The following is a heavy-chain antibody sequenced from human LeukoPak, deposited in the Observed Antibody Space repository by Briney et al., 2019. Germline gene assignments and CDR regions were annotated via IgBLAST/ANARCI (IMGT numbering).Heavy chain of an antibody. CDR1: GFSFGDYA. D-gene: IGHD6-19*01. V-gene: IGHV3-49*04. CDR3: SRSATVPGAKYYFDS. Sequence: PGRSLRLSCTTSGFSFGDYAMSWARQAPGKGLEWVAPIRSKSYGGTREYAASVKGRFTISRDDSESVAYLQMNSLQTEDTAVYYCSRSATVPGAKYYFDSWGQGTLVTVSS. J-gene: IGHJ4*02. CDR2: IRSKSYGGTR.